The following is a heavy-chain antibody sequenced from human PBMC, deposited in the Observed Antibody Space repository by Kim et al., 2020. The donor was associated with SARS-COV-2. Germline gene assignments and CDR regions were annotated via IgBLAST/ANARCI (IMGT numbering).Heavy chain of an antibody. D-gene: IGHD3-22*01. CDR3: AKDSSITMIVEVFGAFDI. CDR1: GFTFSSYA. V-gene: IGHV3-23*01. CDR2: ISGSGGST. Sequence: GGSLRLSCAASGFTFSSYAMSWVRQAPGKGLEWVSAISGSGGSTYYADSVKGRFTISRDNSKNTLYLQMNSLRAEDTAVYYCAKDSSITMIVEVFGAFDIWGQGTMVTVSS. J-gene: IGHJ3*02.